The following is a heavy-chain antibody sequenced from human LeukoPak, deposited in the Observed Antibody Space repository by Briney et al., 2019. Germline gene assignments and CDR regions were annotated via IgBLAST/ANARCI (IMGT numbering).Heavy chain of an antibody. CDR1: GFTFSSYA. CDR3: ARDYIVPAGPYQFDY. J-gene: IGHJ4*02. CDR2: VSNDGNNK. Sequence: GGSLRLSCAASGFTFSSYAMSWVRQAPGKGLEWLAVVSNDGNNKYYLDSVKGRFTISRDNSKNTLYLQIDSLRVEDTAVYYCARDYIVPAGPYQFDYWGQGTLVTVSS. V-gene: IGHV3-30-3*01. D-gene: IGHD2-2*01.